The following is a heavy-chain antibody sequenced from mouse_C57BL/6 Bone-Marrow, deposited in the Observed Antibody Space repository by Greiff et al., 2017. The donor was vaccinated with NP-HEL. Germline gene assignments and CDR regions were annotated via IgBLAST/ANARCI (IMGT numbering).Heavy chain of an antibody. Sequence: VQLQQSGAELARPGASVKLSCKASGYTFTSYGISWVKQRTGQGLEWIGEIYPRSGNTYYNEKFKGKATLTADKSSSTAYMQLSSLTSEDSAVYFCARRNYGSRLDYWGQGTTLTVSS. V-gene: IGHV1-81*01. CDR3: ARRNYGSRLDY. CDR1: GYTFTSYG. D-gene: IGHD1-1*01. J-gene: IGHJ2*01. CDR2: IYPRSGNT.